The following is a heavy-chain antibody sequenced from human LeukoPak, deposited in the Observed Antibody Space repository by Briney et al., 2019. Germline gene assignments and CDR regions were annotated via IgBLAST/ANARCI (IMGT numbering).Heavy chain of an antibody. J-gene: IGHJ5*02. Sequence: GESLKISCKGSGYSFTSYWIGWVRQMPGKGLEWMGIIYPGDSDTRYSPSFQGQVTISADKSISTAYLQWSSLKASDTAMYYCARLTYYYDITGNWFDPWGQGTLVTVSS. V-gene: IGHV5-51*01. CDR2: IYPGDSDT. D-gene: IGHD3-22*01. CDR1: GYSFTSYW. CDR3: ARLTYYYDITGNWFDP.